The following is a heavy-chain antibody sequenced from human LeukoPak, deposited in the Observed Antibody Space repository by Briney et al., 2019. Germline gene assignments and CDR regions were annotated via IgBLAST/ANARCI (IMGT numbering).Heavy chain of an antibody. CDR3: AKGGARDGYKF. J-gene: IGHJ4*02. Sequence: GGSLRLSCATSGFTFTNYGMTWVRQAPGTGLEWVSSITASGGDTHYADSVKGHFTISRDNSKNTLYLQMNSLGAEDTAVYYCAKGGARDGYKFWGQGILVIVSS. D-gene: IGHD5-24*01. V-gene: IGHV3-23*01. CDR1: GFTFTNYG. CDR2: ITASGGDT.